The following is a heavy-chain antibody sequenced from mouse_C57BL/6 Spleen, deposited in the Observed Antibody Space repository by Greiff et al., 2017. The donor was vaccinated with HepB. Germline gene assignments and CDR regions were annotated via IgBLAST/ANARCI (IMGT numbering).Heavy chain of an antibody. CDR3: ARSPTTVVAYYYAMDY. V-gene: IGHV1-59*01. CDR2: IDPSDSYT. J-gene: IGHJ4*01. D-gene: IGHD1-1*01. Sequence: VQLQQPGAELVRPGTSVKLSCKASGYTFTSYWMRWVKQRPGQGLEWIGVIDPSDSYTNYNQKFKGKATLTVDTSSSTAYMQLSSLTSEDSAVYYCARSPTTVVAYYYAMDYWGQGTSVTVSS. CDR1: GYTFTSYW.